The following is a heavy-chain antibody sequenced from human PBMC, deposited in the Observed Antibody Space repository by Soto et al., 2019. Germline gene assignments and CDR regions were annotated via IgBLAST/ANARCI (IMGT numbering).Heavy chain of an antibody. J-gene: IGHJ4*02. V-gene: IGHV1-3*01. Sequence: GASVKVSCKASGNTVTSYAMHWVRQAPGQRLEWMGWINAGNGNTKYPQKFQGRVTITRDTSASTAYMELSSLRSEDTAVYYCARGGEPIDYWGQGTLVTVSS. CDR3: ARGGEPIDY. CDR2: INAGNGNT. D-gene: IGHD2-21*01. CDR1: GNTVTSYA.